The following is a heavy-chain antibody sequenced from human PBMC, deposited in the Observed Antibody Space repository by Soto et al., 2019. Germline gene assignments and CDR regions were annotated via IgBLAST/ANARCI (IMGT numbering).Heavy chain of an antibody. D-gene: IGHD1-20*01. J-gene: IGHJ3*02. V-gene: IGHV3-23*01. CDR1: GFTFSSYA. CDR2: ISGSGDST. Sequence: GGSLRLSCAASGFTFSSYAMSWVRQAPGKGLEWVSAISGSGDSTYYTDSVKGRYTISRDNSKNTLYLQMTRLRAEDTTEYYCAKDKAVEYNWNAFDIWGQGTMVTVSS. CDR3: AKDKAVEYNWNAFDI.